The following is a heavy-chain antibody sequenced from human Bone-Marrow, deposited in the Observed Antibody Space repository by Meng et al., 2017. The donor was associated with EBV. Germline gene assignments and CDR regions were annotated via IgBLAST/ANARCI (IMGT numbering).Heavy chain of an antibody. CDR1: GGTFSSYA. CDR3: ARKGGLGGWFDP. CDR2: IIPIFGTA. Sequence: GQWVGGGGEVKKSGASVMVSCKASGGTFSSYAISWVRQAPGQGLEWMGGIIPIFGTANYEQKFQGRVTITADESTSTAYMELSSLRSEDTAVYYCARKGGLGGWFDPWGQGTLVTVSS. J-gene: IGHJ5*02. D-gene: IGHD3-16*01. V-gene: IGHV1-69*01.